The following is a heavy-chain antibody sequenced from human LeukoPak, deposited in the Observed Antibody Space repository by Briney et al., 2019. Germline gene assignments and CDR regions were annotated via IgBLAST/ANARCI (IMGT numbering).Heavy chain of an antibody. J-gene: IGHJ4*02. Sequence: PSQTLSLTCTVSGGSISSGRYCWSWIRQPAGKGLEWIGRIYPSGNTNYIPSLKSRVTLSVGTSQNQFSLKLTSVTAADTAVYYCARVLGGWQLQVFDYWGQGTLVTVSS. CDR2: IYPSGNT. CDR1: GGSISSGRYC. D-gene: IGHD1-1*01. V-gene: IGHV4-61*02. CDR3: ARVLGGWQLQVFDY.